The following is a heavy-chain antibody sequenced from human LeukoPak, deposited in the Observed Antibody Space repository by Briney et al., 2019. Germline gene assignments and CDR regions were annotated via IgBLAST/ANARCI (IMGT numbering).Heavy chain of an antibody. Sequence: ASVKVSCKASGYTFTTYDINWVRQATGQGLEWMGWMNPNSGNTGYAQKFQGRVTMTRNTSISTAYMELSSLRSEDTAVYYCARGLGGSYTYYFDYWGREPWSPSPQ. CDR3: ARGLGGSYTYYFDY. CDR1: GYTFTTYD. V-gene: IGHV1-8*01. CDR2: MNPNSGNT. J-gene: IGHJ4*02. D-gene: IGHD1-26*01.